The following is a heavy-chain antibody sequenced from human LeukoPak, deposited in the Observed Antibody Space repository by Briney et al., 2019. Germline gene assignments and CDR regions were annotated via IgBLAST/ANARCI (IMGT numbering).Heavy chain of an antibody. J-gene: IGHJ4*02. CDR2: INPNSGGT. V-gene: IGHV1-2*02. CDR3: ASGYCSGGSCLSFDY. Sequence: ASVKVSCKASGYSFTDYYMHWVRQAPGQGLEGMGWINPNSGGTNYAQKFQGRVTMTRDTSISTAYMELSRLRSDDTAVYYCASGYCSGGSCLSFDYWGQGTLVTVSS. CDR1: GYSFTDYY. D-gene: IGHD2-15*01.